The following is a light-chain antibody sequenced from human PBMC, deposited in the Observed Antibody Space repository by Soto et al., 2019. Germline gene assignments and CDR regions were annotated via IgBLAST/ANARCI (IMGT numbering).Light chain of an antibody. CDR1: QSVSSN. J-gene: IGKJ4*01. V-gene: IGKV3-15*01. CDR3: QQYNNWPLT. CDR2: GAS. Sequence: ETVLTQSPATPSFSPGERATLSCRASQSVSSNLAWYQQKPGQAPRLLIYGASTRATGIPARFSGSGSGTEFTLTISSLQSEDFAVYYCQQYNNWPLTFGGGTKVDIK.